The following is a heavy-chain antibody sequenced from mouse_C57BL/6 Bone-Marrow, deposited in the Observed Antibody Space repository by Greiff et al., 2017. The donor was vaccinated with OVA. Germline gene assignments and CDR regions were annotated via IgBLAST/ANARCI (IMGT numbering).Heavy chain of an antibody. D-gene: IGHD1-1*01. CDR1: GFTFSDYG. J-gene: IGHJ1*03. CDR2: ISSGSCTI. CDR3: ALYGSSHWYFDV. Sequence: EVKLVESGGGLVKPGGSLKLSCAASGFTFSDYGMHWVRQAPEKGLEWVAYISSGSCTIYYADTVKGRFTISRDNAKNTLFLQMTSLRSEDTAMYYCALYGSSHWYFDVWGTGTTVTVSS. V-gene: IGHV5-17*01.